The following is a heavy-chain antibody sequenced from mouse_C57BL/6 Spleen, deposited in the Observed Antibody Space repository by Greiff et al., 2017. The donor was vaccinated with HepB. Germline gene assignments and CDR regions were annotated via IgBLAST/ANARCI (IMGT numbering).Heavy chain of an antibody. J-gene: IGHJ3*01. D-gene: IGHD1-1*01. CDR3: TTDTTVVPFAY. CDR2: IDPENGDT. CDR1: GFNIKDDY. Sequence: VHVKQSGAELVRPGASVKLSCTASGFNIKDDYMHWVKQRPEQGLEWIGWIDPENGDTEYASKFQGKATITADTSSNTAYLQLSSLTSEDTAVYYCTTDTTVVPFAYWGQGTLVTVSA. V-gene: IGHV14-4*01.